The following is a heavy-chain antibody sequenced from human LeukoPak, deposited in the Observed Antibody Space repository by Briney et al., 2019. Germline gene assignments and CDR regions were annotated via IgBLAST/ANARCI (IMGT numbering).Heavy chain of an antibody. CDR3: AKDHSAYYYGMDV. V-gene: IGHV3-30*18. Sequence: PGRSLRLSCAASGFTFSSYGMHWVRQAPGKGLEWVAVISYDGSNKYYADSVKGRFTISRDNSKNTLYLQMNSLRAEDTAMYYCAKDHSAYYYGMDVWGQGTTVTVSS. D-gene: IGHD1-26*01. CDR2: ISYDGSNK. CDR1: GFTFSSYG. J-gene: IGHJ6*02.